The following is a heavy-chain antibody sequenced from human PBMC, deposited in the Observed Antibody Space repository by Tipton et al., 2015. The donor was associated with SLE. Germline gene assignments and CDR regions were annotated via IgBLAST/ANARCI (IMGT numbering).Heavy chain of an antibody. V-gene: IGHV4-31*03. D-gene: IGHD3-10*01. CDR1: GGSISSYY. J-gene: IGHJ6*02. CDR2: IYYSGST. CDR3: ARDGTMVRGVGEYYGMDV. Sequence: TLSLTCTVSGGSISSYYWGWIRQHPGKGLEWIGYIYYSGSTYYNPSLKSRVTISVDTSKNQFSLKLSSVTAADTAVYYCARDGTMVRGVGEYYGMDVWGQGTTVTVSS.